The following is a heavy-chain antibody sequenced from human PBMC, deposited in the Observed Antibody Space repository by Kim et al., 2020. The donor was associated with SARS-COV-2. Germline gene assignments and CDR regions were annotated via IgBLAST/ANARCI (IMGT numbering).Heavy chain of an antibody. J-gene: IGHJ4*02. CDR3: AREDFRGLDS. Sequence: GGSLRLSCAASGFPFSLYNMDWVRQAPGKGLEWVAYIGCGGGPRYYADSVKGRFTISRDDAKNSVSLQASSLRAEDTAVYYCAREDFRGLDSWGQGALVIVSS. V-gene: IGHV3-48*04. D-gene: IGHD3-3*01. CDR2: IGCGGGPR. CDR1: GFPFSLYN.